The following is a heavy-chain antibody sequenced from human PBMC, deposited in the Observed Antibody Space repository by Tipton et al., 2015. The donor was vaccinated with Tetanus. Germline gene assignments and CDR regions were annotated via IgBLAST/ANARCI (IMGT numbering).Heavy chain of an antibody. J-gene: IGHJ6*02. CDR1: GGSISSYY. V-gene: IGHV4-59*01. Sequence: TLSLTCTVSGGSISSYYWSWIRQPPGKGLEWIGYIYYSGSTNYNPSLKSRVTISVDTSKNQFSLKLSSVTAADTAVYYCARDHSSSWQPPPDSYYYGMDVWGQGTTVTVSS. CDR3: ARDHSSSWQPPPDSYYYGMDV. CDR2: IYYSGST. D-gene: IGHD6-13*01.